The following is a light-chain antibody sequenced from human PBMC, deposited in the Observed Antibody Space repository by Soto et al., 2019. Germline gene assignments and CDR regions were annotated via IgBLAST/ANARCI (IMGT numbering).Light chain of an antibody. J-gene: IGKJ5*01. CDR2: DAS. CDR1: QSVGRD. Sequence: EIVLTQSPATLSLSPGERATLSCRASQSVGRDLAWYQQKPGQAPRLLIYDASNRATGLPARFSGSGSGTDFTLTISSLESEDCTVYYCQQRSDWPRVTFGRGTRLEIK. CDR3: QQRSDWPRVT. V-gene: IGKV3-11*01.